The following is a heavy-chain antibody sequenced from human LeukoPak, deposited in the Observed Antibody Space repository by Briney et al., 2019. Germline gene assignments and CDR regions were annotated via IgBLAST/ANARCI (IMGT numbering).Heavy chain of an antibody. CDR2: ISGSGDNT. J-gene: IGHJ5*02. Sequence: GGSLRLSCAASGFTFSSYAMNWVRQAPGQGLQWASAISGSGDNTYYADSVKGRFTIFRDNSKNTLYLQMNSLRVEDTAVYYCTKERYSSGWYGWFDPWGQGTLVTVSS. CDR3: TKERYSSGWYGWFDP. CDR1: GFTFSSYA. D-gene: IGHD6-13*01. V-gene: IGHV3-23*01.